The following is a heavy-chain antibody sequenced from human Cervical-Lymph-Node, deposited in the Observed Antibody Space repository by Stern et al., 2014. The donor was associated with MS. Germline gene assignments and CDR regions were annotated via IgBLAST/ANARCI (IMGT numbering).Heavy chain of an antibody. CDR1: GGSISSGDYY. V-gene: IGHV4-30-4*01. J-gene: IGHJ4*02. D-gene: IGHD6-19*01. CDR2: IDHSETT. Sequence: QLVQSGPELVKPSQTLSLTCTVSGGSISSGDYYWSWIRQPPGKGLEWIGYIDHSETTYYNPSLKSRLTIAIDTSKNQFSLRLTSVTAEDTAVYYCARDFTVAGSFDYWGQGTLVTVSS. CDR3: ARDFTVAGSFDY.